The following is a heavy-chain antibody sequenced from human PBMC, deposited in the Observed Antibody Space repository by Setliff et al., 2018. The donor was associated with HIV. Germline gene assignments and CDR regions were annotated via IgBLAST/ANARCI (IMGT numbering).Heavy chain of an antibody. CDR1: GHPFSNYD. D-gene: IGHD3-10*01. CDR3: ASGKGVRGVIIRGGLDV. Sequence: VKVSCKTSGHPFSNYDIIWVRRATGQGLEWMGWMNPNSGATGYAQKFKDRFIMTRDTSISTAYMELSSLTSEDTAVCYCASGKGVRGVIIRGGLDVWGKGTTVTVS. V-gene: IGHV1-8*01. CDR2: MNPNSGAT. J-gene: IGHJ6*03.